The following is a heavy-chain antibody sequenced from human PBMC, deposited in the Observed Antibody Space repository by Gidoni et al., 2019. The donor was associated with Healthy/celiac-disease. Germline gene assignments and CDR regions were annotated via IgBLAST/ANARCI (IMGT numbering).Heavy chain of an antibody. CDR2: IIPIFGTA. CDR3: ARVRKWELLYRDAFDI. J-gene: IGHJ3*02. D-gene: IGHD1-26*01. Sequence: QVQLVQSGAEVKKPGSSVKVSCKASGGTFSSYAISWVRQAPGQGLEWMGGIIPIFGTANYAQKFQGRVTITADKSTSTAYMELSSLRSEDTAVYYCARVRKWELLYRDAFDIWGQGTMVTVSS. CDR1: GGTFSSYA. V-gene: IGHV1-69*06.